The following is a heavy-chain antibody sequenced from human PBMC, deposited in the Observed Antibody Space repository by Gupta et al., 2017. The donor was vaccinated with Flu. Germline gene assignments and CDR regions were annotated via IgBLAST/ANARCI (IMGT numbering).Heavy chain of an antibody. CDR2: IYYSGST. CDR3: ARQDIVGATFFDP. V-gene: IGHV4-39*01. J-gene: IGHJ5*02. CDR1: GGSISSSSYY. Sequence: QLQLQESGPGLVKPSETLSLTCTVSGGSISSSSYYWGWIRQPPGKGLEWIGSIYYSGSTYYNPSLKSRVTISVDTSKNQFSLKLSSVTAADTAVYYCARQDIVGATFFDPWGQGTLVTVSS. D-gene: IGHD1-26*01.